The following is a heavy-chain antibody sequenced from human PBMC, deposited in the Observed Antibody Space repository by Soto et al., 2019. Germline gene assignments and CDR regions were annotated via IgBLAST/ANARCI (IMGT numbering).Heavy chain of an antibody. CDR1: GGTFSSYA. J-gene: IGHJ5*02. CDR3: ARDKYQLLWYNWFDP. Sequence: SVKVSCKASGGTFSSYAISWVRQAPGQGLEWMGGIIPIFGTANYAQKFQGRVTITADESTSTAYMELSSLRSEDTAVYYCARDKYQLLWYNWFDPWGQGTLVTVSS. D-gene: IGHD2-2*01. CDR2: IIPIFGTA. V-gene: IGHV1-69*13.